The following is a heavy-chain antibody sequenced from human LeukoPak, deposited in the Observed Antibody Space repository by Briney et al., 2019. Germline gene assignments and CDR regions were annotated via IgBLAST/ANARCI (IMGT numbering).Heavy chain of an antibody. D-gene: IGHD1-26*01. V-gene: IGHV3-66*01. CDR1: GFTVSSNY. CDR3: ARDRSYGFTWFDP. J-gene: IGHJ5*02. Sequence: PGGSLRLSCAVSGFTVSSNYMSWVRQAPGKGLEWVSVIYSGGSTYYADSVKGRFTISRDNSKNTLYLQMNSLRAEDAAVYYCARDRSYGFTWFDPWGQGTLVTVSS. CDR2: IYSGGST.